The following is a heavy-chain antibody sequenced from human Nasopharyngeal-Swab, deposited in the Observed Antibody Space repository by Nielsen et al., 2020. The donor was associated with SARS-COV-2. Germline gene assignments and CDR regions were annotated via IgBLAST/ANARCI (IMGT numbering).Heavy chain of an antibody. J-gene: IGHJ4*02. CDR2: IYYSGST. Sequence: SETLPLTCTVSGGSISSGGYYWSWIRQHPGKGLEWIGYIYYSGSTYYNPSLKSRVTISVDTSKNQFSLKLSSVTAADTAVYYCARGWIYYFDYWGQGTLVTVSS. V-gene: IGHV4-31*03. CDR3: ARGWIYYFDY. D-gene: IGHD1-1*01. CDR1: GGSISSGGYY.